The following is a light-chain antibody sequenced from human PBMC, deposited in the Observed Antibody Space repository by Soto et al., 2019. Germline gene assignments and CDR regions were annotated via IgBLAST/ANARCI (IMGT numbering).Light chain of an antibody. CDR3: QQRSNWRVT. V-gene: IGKV1-39*01. CDR1: ENIDNY. CDR2: ATS. J-gene: IGKJ4*01. Sequence: DVQMTQSPSSLSASLGDRVTITCRASENIDNYLNWYQHKPGKAPKLLIYATSTLQSGVPARFSGSGSGTDFTLTICSLEPEDIAVYYCQQRSNWRVTSGGGTKVDIK.